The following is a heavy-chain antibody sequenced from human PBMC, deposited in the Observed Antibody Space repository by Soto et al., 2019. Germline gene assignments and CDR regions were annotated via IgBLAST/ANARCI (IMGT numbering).Heavy chain of an antibody. D-gene: IGHD2-2*01. Sequence: SETLSLTCAVYGGSFSGYYWSWIRQPPGKGLEWIGEINHSGSTNYNPSLKSRVTISVDTSKNQFSLKLSSVTAADTAVYYCARGPGKYCSSTSCYGDTSHTNNFPAYYFDYWGQGTLVTVSS. CDR2: INHSGST. CDR3: ARGPGKYCSSTSCYGDTSHTNNFPAYYFDY. CDR1: GGSFSGYY. V-gene: IGHV4-34*01. J-gene: IGHJ4*02.